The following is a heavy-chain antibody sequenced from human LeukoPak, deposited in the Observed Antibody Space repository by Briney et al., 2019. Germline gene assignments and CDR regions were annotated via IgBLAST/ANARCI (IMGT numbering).Heavy chain of an antibody. J-gene: IGHJ3*02. Sequence: GGSLRLSCAASGFTFSSYSMNWVRQAPGKGLEWVSSISSSSSYIYYADSVKGRFTISRDNAKNSLYLQMNSLRAEDTAVYYCAREMRKPYDILTGYSSDAFNIWGQGTMVTVSS. CDR1: GFTFSSYS. CDR2: ISSSSSYI. CDR3: AREMRKPYDILTGYSSDAFNI. D-gene: IGHD3-9*01. V-gene: IGHV3-21*01.